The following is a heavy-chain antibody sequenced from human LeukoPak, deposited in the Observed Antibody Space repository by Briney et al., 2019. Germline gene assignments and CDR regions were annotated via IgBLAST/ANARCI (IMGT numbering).Heavy chain of an antibody. V-gene: IGHV3-11*04. J-gene: IGHJ4*02. CDR3: ARDRPLSTYCGGDCYYKRGDY. CDR2: INTGGSTI. CDR1: GFTVSTKY. D-gene: IGHD2-21*02. Sequence: GGSLRLSCAASGFTVSTKYMSWVRQAPGKGLEWISYINTGGSTIDYADSVKGRFTVSRDNAKNSLYLQMNSLRAEDTAVYYCARDRPLSTYCGGDCYYKRGDYWGQGTLVTVSS.